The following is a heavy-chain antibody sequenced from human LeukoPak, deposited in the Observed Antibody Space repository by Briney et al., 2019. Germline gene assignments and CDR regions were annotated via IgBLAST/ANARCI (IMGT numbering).Heavy chain of an antibody. CDR1: GYTLTELS. CDR3: ARSLGIQGVINTAIDY. J-gene: IGHJ4*02. CDR2: FDPEDGET. D-gene: IGHD3-10*01. Sequence: GASVKVSCKVSGYTLTELSMHWVRQAPGKGLEWMGGFDPEDGETIYAQKFQGRVTMTEDTSTDTAYMELSSLRSEDTAVYYCARSLGIQGVINTAIDYWGQGTLVTVSS. V-gene: IGHV1-24*01.